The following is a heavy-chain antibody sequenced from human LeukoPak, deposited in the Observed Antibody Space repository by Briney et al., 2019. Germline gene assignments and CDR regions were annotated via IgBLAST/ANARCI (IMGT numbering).Heavy chain of an antibody. J-gene: IGHJ4*02. CDR2: ISAYNGNT. CDR3: ARDSSSDVAADSDY. CDR1: GYTLTSYG. V-gene: IGHV1-18*01. Sequence: ASVKVSCKASGYTLTSYGISWVRQAPGQGLEWMGWISAYNGNTNYAQKLQGRVTMTTDTSTSTAYMELRSLRSDDTAVYYCARDSSSDVAADSDYWGQGTLVTVSS. D-gene: IGHD6-25*01.